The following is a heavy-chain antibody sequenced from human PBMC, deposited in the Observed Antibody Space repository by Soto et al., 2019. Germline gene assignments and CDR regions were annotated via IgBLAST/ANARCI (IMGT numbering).Heavy chain of an antibody. Sequence: SETMSLTCTVSGGSMSSHYWTWLRQPPGTGLEWIGYISYSGSTYYNPSLKSRVTISADTSRNQFSLKWSSVIAADTAVYYGSIADPDASLGYWGQGTLVPAPQ. CDR3: SIADPDASLGY. J-gene: IGHJ4*02. CDR2: ISYSGST. D-gene: IGHD3-16*01. V-gene: IGHV4-59*11. CDR1: GGSMSSHY.